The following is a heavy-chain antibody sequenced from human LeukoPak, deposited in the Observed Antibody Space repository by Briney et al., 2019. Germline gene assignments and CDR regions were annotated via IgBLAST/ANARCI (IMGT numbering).Heavy chain of an antibody. Sequence: SETLSLTCTVSGGSISSYYWSWIRQPPGKGLEWIGYIYTSGSTNYNPSLKSRGTISVDTSKNQFSLKLSSVTAADTGVDYWARLDPNNWFDPWGQGTLVTVSS. CDR2: IYTSGST. CDR3: ARLDPNNWFDP. J-gene: IGHJ5*02. CDR1: GGSISSYY. D-gene: IGHD1-1*01. V-gene: IGHV4-4*09.